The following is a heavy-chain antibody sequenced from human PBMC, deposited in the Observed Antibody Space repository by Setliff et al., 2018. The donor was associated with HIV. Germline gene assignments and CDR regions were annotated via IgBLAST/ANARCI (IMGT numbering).Heavy chain of an antibody. CDR2: VYHIGTT. CDR3: ARDPASTAYYARFDY. J-gene: IGHJ4*02. CDR1: GGSISNYY. Sequence: PSETLSLTCTVSGGSISNYYWSWIRQPPGRGLEWIGYVYHIGTTNYNASFNSRLTISIDTSRSQFSLRLSSVTAADTAVYYCARDPASTAYYARFDYWGQGTPVTVPS. V-gene: IGHV4-59*01. D-gene: IGHD3-16*01.